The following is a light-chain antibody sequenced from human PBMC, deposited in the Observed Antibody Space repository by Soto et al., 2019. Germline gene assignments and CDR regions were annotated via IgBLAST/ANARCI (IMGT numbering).Light chain of an antibody. J-gene: IGKJ2*01. CDR2: WAS. CDR3: HQHYSTPYT. Sequence: DIVMTQSPDSLAVSLGEGATINCKSSQSLLFSSDNRNNLTWYQQKPGQPPKLLLSWASTRESGVPDRFSGSGSGTDFTLTISSLQAEDVAVYYCHQHYSTPYTFGQGTKLEIK. V-gene: IGKV4-1*01. CDR1: QSLLFSSDNRNN.